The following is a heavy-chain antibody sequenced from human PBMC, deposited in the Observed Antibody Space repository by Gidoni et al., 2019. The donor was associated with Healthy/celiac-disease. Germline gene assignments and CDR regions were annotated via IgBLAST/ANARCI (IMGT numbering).Heavy chain of an antibody. D-gene: IGHD3-22*01. CDR3: AKDQFDTGDSSGYAVDY. CDR2: ISYDGSNK. CDR1: GFTFSTYG. J-gene: IGHJ4*02. Sequence: QVQLVESGGGVVQPGRSLGLSCAASGFTFSTYGMDWVCQAPGKGLEWVAVISYDGSNKYYADSVKGRFTISRDNSKNTLYLQMNSLRAEDTAVYYCAKDQFDTGDSSGYAVDYWGQGTLVTVSS. V-gene: IGHV3-30*18.